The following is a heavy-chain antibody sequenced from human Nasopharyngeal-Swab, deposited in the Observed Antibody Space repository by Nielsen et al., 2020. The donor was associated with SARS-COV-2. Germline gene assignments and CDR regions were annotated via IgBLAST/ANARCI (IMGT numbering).Heavy chain of an antibody. Sequence: RGSLRLSCAASGFTFSDYYMSWIRQAPGKGLEWVSYISSSSSYTNYADSVKGRFTISRDNAKNSLYLQMNSLRAEDTAVYYCARDKLGYCSGGSCRPSDYWGQGTLVTVSS. V-gene: IGHV3-11*05. CDR2: ISSSSSYT. D-gene: IGHD2-15*01. CDR1: GFTFSDYY. J-gene: IGHJ4*02. CDR3: ARDKLGYCSGGSCRPSDY.